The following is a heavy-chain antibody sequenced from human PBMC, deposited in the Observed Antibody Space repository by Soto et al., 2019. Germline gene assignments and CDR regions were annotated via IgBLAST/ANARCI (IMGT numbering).Heavy chain of an antibody. Sequence: GESLKISCKGSGYSFTSYWIGWVRQMPGKGLEWLGIIYPGDSQTRYSPSFQGQVTISAGKSISTAYLQWNSLKASDTTIYYCARQGYCSTTACSTVDYWGQGTLVTVSS. D-gene: IGHD2-2*02. V-gene: IGHV5-51*01. J-gene: IGHJ4*02. CDR1: GYSFTSYW. CDR3: ARQGYCSTTACSTVDY. CDR2: IYPGDSQT.